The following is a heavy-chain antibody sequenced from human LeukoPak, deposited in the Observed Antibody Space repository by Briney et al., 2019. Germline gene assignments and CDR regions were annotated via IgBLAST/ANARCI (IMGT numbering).Heavy chain of an antibody. CDR1: GFTFSSHG. V-gene: IGHV3-21*01. J-gene: IGHJ6*03. CDR3: ARDPYSGSYGDYYYYYMDV. Sequence: GGSLRLSCAASGFTFSSHGMNWVRQAPGKGLEWVSSITSSSSYIYYADSVKGRFTISRDNAKSSLYLQMDSLRDEDTAVYYCARDPYSGSYGDYYYYYMDVWGKGTTVTISS. CDR2: ITSSSSYI. D-gene: IGHD1-26*01.